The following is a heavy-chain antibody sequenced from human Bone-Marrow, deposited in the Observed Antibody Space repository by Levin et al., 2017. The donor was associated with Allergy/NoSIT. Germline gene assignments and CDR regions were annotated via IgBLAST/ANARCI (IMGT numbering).Heavy chain of an antibody. CDR1: GFTFSSYG. CDR3: AKVYGSGTYPFDP. CDR2: ISGSGDST. D-gene: IGHD3-10*01. Sequence: PGGSLRLSCAASGFTFSSYGMSWVRQAPEKGLEWVSGISGSGDSTYYADSVKGRFSISRDNSKNTLYLQMNSLRAEDTAVYYCAKVYGSGTYPFDPWGQGTLVTVSS. V-gene: IGHV3-23*01. J-gene: IGHJ5*02.